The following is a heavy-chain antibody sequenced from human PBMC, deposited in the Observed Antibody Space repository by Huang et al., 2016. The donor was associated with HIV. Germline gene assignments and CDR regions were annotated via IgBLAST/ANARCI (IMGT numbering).Heavy chain of an antibody. D-gene: IGHD3-22*01. CDR1: GGSISSRCYY. CDR2: IYYRAVT. V-gene: IGHV4-39*01. CDR3: ASYLTPIVVVRGGFDY. Sequence: QLQLQESGPGLVKPSETLSLTCTVSGGSISSRCYYWGWIRQPPGKGLEWVGSIYYRAVTYYNPSLKRRFTLSVDTSKNQFSLKLGSVTAADTAVYYCASYLTPIVVVRGGFDYWGQGTLVTVSS. J-gene: IGHJ4*02.